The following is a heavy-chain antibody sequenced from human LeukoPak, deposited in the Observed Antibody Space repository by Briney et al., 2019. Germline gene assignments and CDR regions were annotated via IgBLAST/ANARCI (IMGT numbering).Heavy chain of an antibody. D-gene: IGHD5-24*01. CDR2: INHSGST. CDR1: GGSFSGYY. V-gene: IGHV4-34*01. CDR3: ARRKNGGGWLQLRSNAFDI. Sequence: PSETLSLTCAVYGGSFSGYYWSWIRQPPGKGLEWIGEINHSGSTNYNPSLKSRVTISVDTSKNQFSLKLSSVTAADTAVYYCARRKNGGGWLQLRSNAFDIWGQGTMVTVSS. J-gene: IGHJ3*02.